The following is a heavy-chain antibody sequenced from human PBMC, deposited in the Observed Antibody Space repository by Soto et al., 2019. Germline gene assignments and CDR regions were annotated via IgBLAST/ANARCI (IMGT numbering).Heavy chain of an antibody. V-gene: IGHV3-64D*06. J-gene: IGHJ3*02. CDR3: VKYYFDSSGYYGLNAFDI. CDR2: ISSNGGST. CDR1: RFTFSTYA. Sequence: GGSLRLSCLASRFTFSTYAMHWVRQAPGKGLEYVSTISSNGGSTYYADSVKGRFTISRDNSKNTLYLQMSSLRAEDTAVYYCVKYYFDSSGYYGLNAFDIWGQGTMLTVSS. D-gene: IGHD3-22*01.